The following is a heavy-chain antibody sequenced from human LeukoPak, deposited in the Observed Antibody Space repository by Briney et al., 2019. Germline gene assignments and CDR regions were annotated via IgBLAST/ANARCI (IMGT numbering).Heavy chain of an antibody. D-gene: IGHD3-10*01. CDR3: AKGPVVRGVTVILETGEKGALDS. Sequence: GGSLRLSYAASGFTFSSSGMHWVRQAPAKGLEGVACIRYDGNNKYYADSVKGRFPISRDNSKNTPYLPMSSLRAEDTAVYYCAKGPVVRGVTVILETGEKGALDSWGQGTLVTVSS. V-gene: IGHV3-30*02. J-gene: IGHJ4*02. CDR1: GFTFSSSG. CDR2: IRYDGNNK.